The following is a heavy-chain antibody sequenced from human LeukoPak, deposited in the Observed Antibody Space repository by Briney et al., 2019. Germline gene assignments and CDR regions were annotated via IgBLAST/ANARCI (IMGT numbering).Heavy chain of an antibody. CDR2: ISYDGSNK. D-gene: IGHD6-19*01. CDR1: GFTFSSYT. J-gene: IGHJ3*02. Sequence: GGSLRLPCAASGFTFSSYTMHWVRQAPGKGLEWVALISYDGSNKYYTDSVKGRFTISRDNSKNTLYVQMNSLRAEDTAVYYCARVMVQQWLTDAFDIWGQGTMVTVSS. CDR3: ARVMVQQWLTDAFDI. V-gene: IGHV3-30*04.